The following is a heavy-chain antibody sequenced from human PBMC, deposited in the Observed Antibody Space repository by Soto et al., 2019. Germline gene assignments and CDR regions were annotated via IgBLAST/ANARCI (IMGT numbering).Heavy chain of an antibody. D-gene: IGHD2-15*01. CDR2: INHSGST. CDR3: ARAPVALRYFDY. CDR1: GGSFSGYY. J-gene: IGHJ4*02. Sequence: SETLSLTCAVYGGSFSGYYWSWIRQPPGKGLEWIGEINHSGSTNYNPSLKSRVTISVDTSKNQFSLKLSSVTAADTAVYYCARAPVALRYFDYWGQGTLVTVSS. V-gene: IGHV4-34*01.